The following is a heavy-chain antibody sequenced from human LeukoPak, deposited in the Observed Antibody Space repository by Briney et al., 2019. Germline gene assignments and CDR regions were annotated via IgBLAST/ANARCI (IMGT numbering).Heavy chain of an antibody. CDR2: IYYSGST. J-gene: IGHJ5*02. D-gene: IGHD3-10*01. CDR3: ARGDGGLLWFGESPNRYNWFDP. Sequence: SETLSLTCTVSGGSISSSSYYWGWIRQPPGKGLEWIGSIYYSGSTYYNPSLKSRVTISVDTSKNQFSLKLSSVTAADTAVYYCARGDGGLLWFGESPNRYNWFDPWGQGTLVTVSS. V-gene: IGHV4-39*07. CDR1: GGSISSSSYY.